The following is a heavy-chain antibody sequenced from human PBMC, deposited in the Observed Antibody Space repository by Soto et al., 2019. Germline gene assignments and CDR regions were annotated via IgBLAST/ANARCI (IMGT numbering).Heavy chain of an antibody. CDR2: IIPIFGTA. D-gene: IGHD2-2*01. J-gene: IGHJ4*02. CDR3: ARDAVVVAAAYYYFDY. CDR1: GGTFSSYA. Sequence: ASVNVSCKASGGTFSSYAISWVRQAPGQGLEWMGGIIPIFGTANYAQKFQGRVTITADESTSTAYMELSSLRSEDTAVYYCARDAVVVAAAYYYFDYWGQGTLVTVSS. V-gene: IGHV1-69*01.